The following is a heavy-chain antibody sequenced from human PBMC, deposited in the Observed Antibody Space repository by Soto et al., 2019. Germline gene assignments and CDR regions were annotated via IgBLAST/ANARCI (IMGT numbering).Heavy chain of an antibody. Sequence: QLQLQESGPGLVKPSETLSLTCTVSGGSISSSSYYWGWIRQPPGKGLEWIGSIFYSGSTYYNPSLKSRVTTSVDTSKNHFSLKLSSVTAADTAVYDCARHWLRRAARRGNSTCVCGMDVWGQGTTVTVSS. CDR2: IFYSGST. D-gene: IGHD6-6*01. CDR1: GGSISSSSYY. J-gene: IGHJ6*02. V-gene: IGHV4-39*01. CDR3: ARHWLRRAARRGNSTCVCGMDV.